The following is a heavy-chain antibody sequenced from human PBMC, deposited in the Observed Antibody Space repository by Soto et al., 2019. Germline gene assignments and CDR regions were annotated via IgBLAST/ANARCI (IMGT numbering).Heavy chain of an antibody. Sequence: PGGSLRLSCAASGFTFSSYWMHWVRQAPGKGLVWVSRINSDGRSTSYADSVKGRFTISRDNAKNTLYLQMNGLRAEDTAVYYCARRVAEPTGPYYFDSWGQGTLVTV. CDR1: GFTFSSYW. V-gene: IGHV3-74*01. CDR2: INSDGRST. D-gene: IGHD2-15*01. J-gene: IGHJ4*02. CDR3: ARRVAEPTGPYYFDS.